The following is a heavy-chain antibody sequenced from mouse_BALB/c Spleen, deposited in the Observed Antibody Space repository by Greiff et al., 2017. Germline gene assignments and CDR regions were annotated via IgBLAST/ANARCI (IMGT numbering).Heavy chain of an antibody. CDR1: GFTFSSFG. CDR3: ARAAGIGYAMDY. CDR2: ISSGSSTI. Sequence: EVQLVESGGGLVQPGGSRKLSCAASGFTFSSFGMHWVRQAPEKGLEWVAYISSGSSTIYYADTVKGRFTISRDNPKNPLFLRMTSLRSEETAMYILARAAGIGYAMDYWGQGTSVTVSS. J-gene: IGHJ4*01. D-gene: IGHD4-1*01. V-gene: IGHV5-17*02.